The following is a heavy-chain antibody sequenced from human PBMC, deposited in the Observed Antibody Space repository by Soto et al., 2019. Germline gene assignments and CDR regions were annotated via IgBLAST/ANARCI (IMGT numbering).Heavy chain of an antibody. CDR1: GFTFSSYG. Sequence: GGSLRLSCAASGFTFSSYGMAWVRQAPGKGLEWVAVISYDGSNKYYADSVKGRFTISKDTPKNQVVLTMTNMDPVDTATYYCVRSNRIKGWFERWGQGTLVTVSS. D-gene: IGHD3-10*01. CDR2: ISYDGSNK. CDR3: VRSNRIKGWFER. J-gene: IGHJ5*02. V-gene: IGHV3-30*03.